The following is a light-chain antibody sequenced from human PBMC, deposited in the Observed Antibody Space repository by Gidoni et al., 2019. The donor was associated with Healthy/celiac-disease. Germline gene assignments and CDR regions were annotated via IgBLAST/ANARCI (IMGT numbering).Light chain of an antibody. J-gene: IGKJ4*01. V-gene: IGKV1-9*01. CDR2: AAS. CDR3: QQLYSSPLT. Sequence: DVQLTQSPSFLSASVGDGVTITCRASQGISSYLAWYQQKPGKAPKLLIYAASTLQRGVPSRFSGSGSGTEFTLTIRSLQPEDFATYYCQQLYSSPLTFGGGTQLEIK. CDR1: QGISSY.